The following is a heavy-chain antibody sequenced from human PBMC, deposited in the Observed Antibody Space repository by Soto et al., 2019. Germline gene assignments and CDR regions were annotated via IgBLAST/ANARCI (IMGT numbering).Heavy chain of an antibody. Sequence: QAQLVQSGAEVKKPGASVKVSCKASGYTFTGYDINWVRQATGQGLEWMGWMNPNSGNTGCAQNFQGRVTMTRDNSITTAYMELTSLRDDDSAVYYCAGEKVGTTGIDFWGQGTLVTVSS. CDR2: MNPNSGNT. CDR3: AGEKVGTTGIDF. D-gene: IGHD1-26*01. J-gene: IGHJ4*02. V-gene: IGHV1-8*01. CDR1: GYTFTGYD.